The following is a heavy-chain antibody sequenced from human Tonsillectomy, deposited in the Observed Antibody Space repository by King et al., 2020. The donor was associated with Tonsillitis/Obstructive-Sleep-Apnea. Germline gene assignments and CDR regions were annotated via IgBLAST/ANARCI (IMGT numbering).Heavy chain of an antibody. D-gene: IGHD2/OR15-2a*01. J-gene: IGHJ6*02. V-gene: IGHV5-51*03. CDR1: GYSFTTHW. CDR2: IYPGDSDT. Sequence: QLVQSGAEVKKPGESLNISCKGSGYSFTTHWIGWVRQMPGKGLEWMGIIYPGDSDTRYSPTFQGQVTISADRSISTAYLEWSSLKASDTAIYYCARSFSRFYSMDVWGQGTTVTVPS. CDR3: ARSFSRFYSMDV.